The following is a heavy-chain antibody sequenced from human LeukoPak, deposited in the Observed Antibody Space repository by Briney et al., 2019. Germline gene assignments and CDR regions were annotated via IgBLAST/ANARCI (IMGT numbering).Heavy chain of an antibody. CDR1: GYTFTGYY. Sequence: ASVKVSCKASGYTFTGYYMHWVRQAPGQGLEWMGWINPNSGVTNYAQKFQGRVTMTRDTSISTAYMELSRLRSGDTAVYYCARVYSSSGGKFDYWGQGTLVTVSS. J-gene: IGHJ4*02. CDR2: INPNSGVT. V-gene: IGHV1-2*02. CDR3: ARVYSSSGGKFDY. D-gene: IGHD6-6*01.